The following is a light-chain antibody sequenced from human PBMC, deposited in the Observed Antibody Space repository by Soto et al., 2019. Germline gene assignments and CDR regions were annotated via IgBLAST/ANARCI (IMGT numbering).Light chain of an antibody. J-gene: IGKJ1*01. CDR3: HKYDGYSGT. Sequence: DIEMTHSPSTLSASVGDRVTITCRASQSINRWLAWYQQKPGKAPKLLIYDASTLESGVPSRFTGSGSGTAFNRTFSSLQSDDLATYHCHKYDGYSGTFGHGKKV. CDR1: QSINRW. CDR2: DAS. V-gene: IGKV1-5*01.